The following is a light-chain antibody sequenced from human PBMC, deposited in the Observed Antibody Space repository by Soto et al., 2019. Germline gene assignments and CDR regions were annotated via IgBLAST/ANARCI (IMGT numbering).Light chain of an antibody. CDR2: STN. CDR1: SGSVSTSYY. CDR3: VLYMGSGIWV. J-gene: IGLJ3*02. Sequence: QAVVTQEPSFSVSPGGTVTLTCGWSSGSVSTSYYPSWYQQTPGQAPRTLINSTNTRSSGVPDRFSGSILGNKAALTITGAQADDESDYYCVLYMGSGIWVFGGGTKVTVL. V-gene: IGLV8-61*01.